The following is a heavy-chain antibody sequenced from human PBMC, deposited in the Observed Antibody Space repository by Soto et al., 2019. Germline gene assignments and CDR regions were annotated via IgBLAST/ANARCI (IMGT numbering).Heavy chain of an antibody. CDR2: IWYDGSNR. CDR1: GCTFSSCG. D-gene: IGHD2-15*01. J-gene: IGHJ4*02. Sequence: GGSLRLSCAASGCTFSSCGMHWVRQAPGKGLEWVAIIWYDGSNRYYAASVKGRFTISRDNSKNTLYLQMNSMRAEDTAVYYCARDASQDCLGGSGGSCYLDYWGQGTLVTVSS. V-gene: IGHV3-33*01. CDR3: ARDASQDCLGGSGGSCYLDY.